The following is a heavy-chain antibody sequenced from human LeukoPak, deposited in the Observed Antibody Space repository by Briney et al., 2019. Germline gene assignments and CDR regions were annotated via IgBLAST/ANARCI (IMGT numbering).Heavy chain of an antibody. CDR3: AKDGDIAAAGYYFDY. D-gene: IGHD6-13*01. Sequence: GGSLRLSCAASGFTFSSYGMHWVRQAPGKGLEWVAVISYDESDKYHVDSVKGRFTISRVNSKNTLYPQMNSLRAEDTAVYYCAKDGDIAAAGYYFDYWGQGTQVTVSS. CDR1: GFTFSSYG. V-gene: IGHV3-30*18. CDR2: ISYDESDK. J-gene: IGHJ4*02.